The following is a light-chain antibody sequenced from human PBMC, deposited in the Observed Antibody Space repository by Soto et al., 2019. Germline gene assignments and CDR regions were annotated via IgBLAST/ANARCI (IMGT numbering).Light chain of an antibody. V-gene: IGKV3-20*01. Sequence: EIVLTQSPGTMSLSPWERATLSCRASQSVSSSYLAWYQQKPGQAHRLLIYGASSRATGIPDRFSGSGSGTDFTLTISRLEPEEFAVYYCQQYGSSPLTVGGGTKVDIK. CDR3: QQYGSSPLT. CDR1: QSVSSSY. CDR2: GAS. J-gene: IGKJ4*01.